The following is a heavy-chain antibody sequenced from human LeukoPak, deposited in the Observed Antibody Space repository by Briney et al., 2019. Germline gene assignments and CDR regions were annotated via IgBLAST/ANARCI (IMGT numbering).Heavy chain of an antibody. CDR3: ARGNGYFFDY. D-gene: IGHD5-24*01. Sequence: ASVKVSCRASGYTFTCDYVHWVRQAPGQGLEWMGRMNPDNGGTDFAQRFQGRVTMTRDTCITTAYLEVSSLRSDDTAVYYCARGNGYFFDYWGQGTPVTVSS. V-gene: IGHV1-2*06. CDR1: GYTFTCDY. CDR2: MNPDNGGT. J-gene: IGHJ4*02.